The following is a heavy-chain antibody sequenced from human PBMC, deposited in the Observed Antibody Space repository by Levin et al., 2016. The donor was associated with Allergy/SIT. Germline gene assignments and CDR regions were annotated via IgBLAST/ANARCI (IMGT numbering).Heavy chain of an antibody. V-gene: IGHV3-23*01. CDR2: ISESGGST. D-gene: IGHD2-2*01. J-gene: IGHJ4*02. Sequence: GGSLRLSCAASGFTYSGYAMSWVRQAPGKGLEWVSSISESGGSTYYADFVKGRFTISRDNSRNTLYLQMDSLRAEDTAIYYCAKDLGSSSFYNWGQGTLVAVSS. CDR3: AKDLGSSSFYN. CDR1: GFTYSGYA.